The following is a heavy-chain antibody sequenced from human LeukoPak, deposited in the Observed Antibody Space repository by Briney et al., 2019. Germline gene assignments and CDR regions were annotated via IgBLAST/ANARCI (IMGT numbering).Heavy chain of an antibody. D-gene: IGHD6-19*01. CDR2: ISGSGSST. V-gene: IGHV3-23*01. CDR3: AKDQQWLAHGFDC. CDR1: GFTFSNYA. Sequence: QPGGSLRLSCAASGFTFSNYAMSWVRQAPGKGLEWVSVISGSGSSTYHADSVKGRFTISRDNSKNTLNLQMNSLRAEDTAVYYCAKDQQWLAHGFDCWGQGTLVTVSS. J-gene: IGHJ4*02.